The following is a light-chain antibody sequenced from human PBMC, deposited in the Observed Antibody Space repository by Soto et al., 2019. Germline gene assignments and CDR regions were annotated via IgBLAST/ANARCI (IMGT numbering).Light chain of an antibody. CDR1: KLGDTY. Sequence: SYELTQPPSVSVSPGQTASITCSGDKLGDTYACWYQQKPGQSPVLVVYQDRKRPSGIPERFSGSNSGNTATLTISGTQAMDEADYYCQAWDSSTYVVFGGGTKLTVL. V-gene: IGLV3-1*01. J-gene: IGLJ2*01. CDR2: QDR. CDR3: QAWDSSTYVV.